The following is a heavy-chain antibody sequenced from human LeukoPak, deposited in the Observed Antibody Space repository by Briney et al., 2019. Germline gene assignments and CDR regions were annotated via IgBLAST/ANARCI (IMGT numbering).Heavy chain of an antibody. CDR3: AKSAKVCSSTSCYGDY. D-gene: IGHD2-2*01. V-gene: IGHV3-23*01. CDR1: GFTFNIYA. J-gene: IGHJ4*02. CDR2: ISGGGGDT. Sequence: GGSLRLSCSASGFTFNIYAMSWVRQAPGKGLEWVSSISGGGGDTYYADSVRGRFTISRDNSKNTLYLQMSGLRADDTAVYYCAKSAKVCSSTSCYGDYWGQGTLVTVSS.